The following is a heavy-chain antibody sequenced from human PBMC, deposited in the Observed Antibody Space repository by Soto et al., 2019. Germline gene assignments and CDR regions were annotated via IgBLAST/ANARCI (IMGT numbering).Heavy chain of an antibody. CDR3: ARDRGYDAHDFYYNAMDV. D-gene: IGHD2-15*01. V-gene: IGHV3-21*01. CDR2: IRGFSPYT. CDR1: GFTFRTYT. J-gene: IGHJ6*02. Sequence: GGSLRLSCISSGFTFRTYTMNWVRQAPGKGLEWVSGIRGFSPYTFYAESAKGRFTISRDNAKNSLFLQMNSLRAEDTAVYYCARDRGYDAHDFYYNAMDVWGQGTTVTVSS.